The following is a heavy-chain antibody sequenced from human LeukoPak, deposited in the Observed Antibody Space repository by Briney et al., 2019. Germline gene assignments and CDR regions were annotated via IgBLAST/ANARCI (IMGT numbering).Heavy chain of an antibody. D-gene: IGHD2-2*02. Sequence: PGGSLRLSCAASGFIFCRCVMYWVRQAPGKGLEWVAVISYDGSNKYYADSVKGRFTISRDNSKNTLYLQMNSLRAEDTAVYYCAREGCSSTSCYRFDYWGQGTLVTVSS. J-gene: IGHJ4*02. CDR1: GFIFCRCV. CDR2: ISYDGSNK. CDR3: AREGCSSTSCYRFDY. V-gene: IGHV3-30-3*01.